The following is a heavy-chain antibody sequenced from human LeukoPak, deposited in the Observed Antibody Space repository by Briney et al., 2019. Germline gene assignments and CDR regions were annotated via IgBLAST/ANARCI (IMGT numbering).Heavy chain of an antibody. CDR2: IYYSGST. CDR1: GGSISSYY. CDR3: ARSRHLAVAGDCDY. V-gene: IGHV4-59*01. Sequence: SETLSLTCTVSGGSISSYYWNWIRQPPGKGLEWIGYIYYSGSTNNNPSLKSRVTISADTSKNQFSLKLSSVTAADTAVYYCARSRHLAVAGDCDYWGQGTLVTVSS. D-gene: IGHD6-19*01. J-gene: IGHJ4*02.